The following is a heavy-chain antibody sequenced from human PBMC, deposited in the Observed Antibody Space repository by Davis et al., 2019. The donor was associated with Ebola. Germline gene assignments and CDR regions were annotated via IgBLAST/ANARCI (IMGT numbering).Heavy chain of an antibody. V-gene: IGHV5-10-1*01. CDR3: ARQRYCSSTSCYTDNWFDP. D-gene: IGHD2-2*02. CDR2: IDPSDSYT. CDR1: GYSFTSYW. Sequence: PGGSLRLSCKGSGYSFTSYWISWVRQMPGKGLEWMGRIDPSDSYTNYSPSFQGHVTISADKSISTAYLQWSSLKASDTAMYYCARQRYCSSTSCYTDNWFDPWGQGTLVTVSS. J-gene: IGHJ5*02.